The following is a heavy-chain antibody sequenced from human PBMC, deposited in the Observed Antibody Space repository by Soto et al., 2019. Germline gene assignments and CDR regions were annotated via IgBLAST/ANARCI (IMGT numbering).Heavy chain of an antibody. CDR3: TRDLS. Sequence: EVQLVESGGGLVQPGGSLRLSCAGSGFTFSNHWMSWVRQTPGKGLEWVANINQDGSEKYYGDSVKGRFTISRDNAKNSLFLQMNSLSAEDTALYYCTRDLSWGQGTLVIVSS. J-gene: IGHJ4*02. V-gene: IGHV3-7*04. CDR2: INQDGSEK. CDR1: GFTFSNHW.